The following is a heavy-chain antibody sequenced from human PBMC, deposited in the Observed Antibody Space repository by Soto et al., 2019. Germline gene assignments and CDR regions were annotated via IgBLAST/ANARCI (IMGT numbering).Heavy chain of an antibody. Sequence: QVQLVQYGAEVKKPGASVKVSCKASGYTFTSYDINWVRQAPGQGLEWMGWMNPNTGNTGYAQKFQGRFILTRDTSISTAYMELSSLTSEDTAEYYCARNPANTGYFEYWGQGTLVTVSS. J-gene: IGHJ4*02. CDR1: GYTFTSYD. CDR2: MNPNTGNT. CDR3: ARNPANTGYFEY. V-gene: IGHV1-8*01. D-gene: IGHD2-8*02.